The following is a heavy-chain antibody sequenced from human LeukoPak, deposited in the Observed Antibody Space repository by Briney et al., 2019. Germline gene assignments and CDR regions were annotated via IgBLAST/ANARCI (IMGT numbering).Heavy chain of an antibody. CDR3: ARGRDLFDS. CDR2: ISSSSGTI. J-gene: IGHJ4*02. Sequence: GGSLRLSCVASGFTFNTYSMNWFRQAPGKGLEWISYISSSSGTIYYSDSVKGRFTISRDNAKNSLYLQMSNLRAEDTAVYYCARGRDLFDSWGQGTLVIVSS. CDR1: GFTFNTYS. V-gene: IGHV3-48*04.